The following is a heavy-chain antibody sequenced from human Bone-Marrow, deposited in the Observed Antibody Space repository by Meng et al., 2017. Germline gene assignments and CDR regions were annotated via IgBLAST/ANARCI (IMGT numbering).Heavy chain of an antibody. D-gene: IGHD1-1*01. CDR3: ARGLRYPSP. Sequence: QVQRQAPGPGLVKPSGTLSLTCAVSGGSISSSHWWTWVRQSPGRGLEWIGEIYHSGTTNYNPSLKSRVTISVDTSKNQFSLKLSSVTAADTAVYYCARGLRYPSPWGQGTLVTVSS. J-gene: IGHJ4*02. V-gene: IGHV4-4*02. CDR1: GGSISSSHW. CDR2: IYHSGTT.